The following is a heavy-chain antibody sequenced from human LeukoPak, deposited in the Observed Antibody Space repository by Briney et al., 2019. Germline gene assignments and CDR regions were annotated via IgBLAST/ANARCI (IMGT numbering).Heavy chain of an antibody. D-gene: IGHD2-15*01. J-gene: IGHJ5*02. CDR3: ARELTTRIFIDAGGRRFDP. Sequence: PSETLSLTCAVSGGSISSSNWWSWVRQPPGKGLEWIGEIYHSGSTNYNPSLKSRVTISVDKSKNQLSLKLSSVTAADTAVYYCARELTTRIFIDAGGRRFDPWGQGTLVTVSS. V-gene: IGHV4-4*02. CDR2: IYHSGST. CDR1: GGSISSSNW.